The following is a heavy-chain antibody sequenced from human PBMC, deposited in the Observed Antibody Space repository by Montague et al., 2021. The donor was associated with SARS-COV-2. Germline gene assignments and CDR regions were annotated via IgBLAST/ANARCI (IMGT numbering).Heavy chain of an antibody. CDR1: GDAIGSGNW. J-gene: IGHJ4*02. CDR3: ARDGVTGWSLDY. V-gene: IGHV4-4*02. D-gene: IGHD5-18*01. CDR2: LYHTRST. Sequence: SETLSLTCAVSGDAIGSGNWWNWVRQPPGTGLEWFGELYHTRSTNYKPSLKSRVTISVDMSNDQFSLRVTSVTAADTAVYYCARDGVTGWSLDYWGQGSLVTVSS.